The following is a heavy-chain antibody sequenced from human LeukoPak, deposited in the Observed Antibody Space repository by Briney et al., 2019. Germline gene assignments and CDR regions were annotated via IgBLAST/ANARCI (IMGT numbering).Heavy chain of an antibody. J-gene: IGHJ4*02. V-gene: IGHV1-69*06. D-gene: IGHD6-6*01. CDR2: IIPMFGTA. CDR1: GGSFSNYI. CDR3: ARDPPGRPYNSSSYG. Sequence: HRASVKVSCKASGGSFSNYIVTWLRLAPGQGLEWMGGIIPMFGTANYAQKFQGRVTITADKSTSTAYMELSSLRSEDTAVYYCARDPPGRPYNSSSYGWGQGTLVTVSS.